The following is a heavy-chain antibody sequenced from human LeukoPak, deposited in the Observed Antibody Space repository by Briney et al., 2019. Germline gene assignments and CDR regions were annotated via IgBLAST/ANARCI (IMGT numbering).Heavy chain of an antibody. V-gene: IGHV3-23*01. J-gene: IGHJ4*02. CDR2: ISATGGDT. D-gene: IGHD2-2*01. Sequence: GGSLRLSCAASGFTFSSYAMSWVRQAPEKGLEWVSAISATGGDTYYADSVKGRFTISRDNSKHTLYLQMSSLTAEDTAIYYCAIRTLSATFDYWGQGTLVTVSS. CDR3: AIRTLSATFDY. CDR1: GFTFSSYA.